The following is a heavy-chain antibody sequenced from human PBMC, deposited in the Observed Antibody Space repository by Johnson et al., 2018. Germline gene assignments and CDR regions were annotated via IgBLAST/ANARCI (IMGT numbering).Heavy chain of an antibody. D-gene: IGHD2-15*01. Sequence: VQLQESGGGLVQPGGSLRLSCAASGFTFSSYWMHWVRQAPGTGLVWVSRINSDGSSTSYADSVKGRFTISRDNAKNTLYLQMNSLRAEDTAVYYCARGCSGGSCYLSYYYYYMDVWGKGTTVTVSS. CDR2: INSDGSST. V-gene: IGHV3-74*01. CDR1: GFTFSSYW. CDR3: ARGCSGGSCYLSYYYYYMDV. J-gene: IGHJ6*03.